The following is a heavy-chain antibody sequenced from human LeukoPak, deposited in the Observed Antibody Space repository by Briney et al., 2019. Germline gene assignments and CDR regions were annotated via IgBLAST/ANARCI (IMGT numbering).Heavy chain of an antibody. CDR3: ARGGYGYNFFDY. CDR1: GFTFSNYS. D-gene: IGHD5-24*01. J-gene: IGHJ4*02. V-gene: IGHV3-21*01. Sequence: PGGSLRLSCAASGFTFSNYSMNWARQAPAKGLGWVSSISSRSSYIYYADSVKGRFTISRGNAKNSLYLQMNSLRAEDTAVYYCARGGYGYNFFDYWGQGTLVTVSS. CDR2: ISSRSSYI.